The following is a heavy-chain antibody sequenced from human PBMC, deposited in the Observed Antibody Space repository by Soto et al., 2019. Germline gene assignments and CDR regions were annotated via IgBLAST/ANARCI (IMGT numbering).Heavy chain of an antibody. CDR3: ARAGCSGGSCYFLSPWFDP. CDR1: GGTFSSYA. D-gene: IGHD2-15*01. Sequence: QVQLVQSGAEVQKPGSSVKVSCKASGGTFSSYAISWVRQAPGQGLEWMGGIIPIFGTANYAQKFRGRVTITADESTSTAYMELSSLRSEDTAVYYCARAGCSGGSCYFLSPWFDPWGQGTLVTVSS. J-gene: IGHJ5*02. V-gene: IGHV1-69*01. CDR2: IIPIFGTA.